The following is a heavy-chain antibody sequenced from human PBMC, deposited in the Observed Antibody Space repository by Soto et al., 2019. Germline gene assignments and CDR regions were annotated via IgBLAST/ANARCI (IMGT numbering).Heavy chain of an antibody. J-gene: IGHJ6*02. CDR2: IAWNSGII. Sequence: EVQLVESGGGLVQPGRSLRLSCAASGFNFEDYAMHWVRQAPGKGLEWVSGIAWNSGIIGYADSVKGRFTISRDNGKXXXXXXXXXXXXXXXXXXXXXXXXXXXXXXXMDVWGQGTTVTVSS. CDR3: XXXXXXXXXXXMDV. CDR1: GFNFEDYA. V-gene: IGHV3-9*01.